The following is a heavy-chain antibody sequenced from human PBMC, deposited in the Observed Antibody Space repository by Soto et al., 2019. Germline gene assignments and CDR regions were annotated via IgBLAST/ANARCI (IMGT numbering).Heavy chain of an antibody. Sequence: GGSLRLSCAASGFTFSSYAMSWVRQAPGKGLEWVSAISGSGGSTYYADSVKGRFTISSDNSKNTLYLQMNSLRAEDTAVYYCAKGASYYDFWSGYSGGYFDYWGQGTLVTVSS. D-gene: IGHD3-3*01. CDR1: GFTFSSYA. J-gene: IGHJ4*02. CDR2: ISGSGGST. CDR3: AKGASYYDFWSGYSGGYFDY. V-gene: IGHV3-23*01.